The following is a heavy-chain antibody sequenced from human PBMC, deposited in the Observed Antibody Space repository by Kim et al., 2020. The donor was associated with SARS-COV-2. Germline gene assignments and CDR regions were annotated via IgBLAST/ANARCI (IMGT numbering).Heavy chain of an antibody. CDR1: GFTFSDYY. Sequence: GGSLRLSCAASGFTFSDYYMSWIRQAPGKGLEWVSYISSSGSTIYYADSVKGRFTISRDNAKNSLYLQMNSLRAEDTAVYYCARATASAAGTRRKYYYYGMDVWGQGTTVTVSS. D-gene: IGHD6-13*01. J-gene: IGHJ6*02. CDR2: ISSSGSTI. CDR3: ARATASAAGTRRKYYYYGMDV. V-gene: IGHV3-11*01.